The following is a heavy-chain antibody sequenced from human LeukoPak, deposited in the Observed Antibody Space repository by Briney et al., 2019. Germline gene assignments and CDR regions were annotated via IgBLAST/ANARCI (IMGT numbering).Heavy chain of an antibody. D-gene: IGHD3-9*01. V-gene: IGHV3-23*01. CDR2: IRGSGDNT. CDR3: AKGSGYDTDFDY. Sequence: QPGGSLRLSCAASGFTFSTYVMSWVRQGPGKGLEWVSGIRGSGDNTYYADSVKGRFTISTDKSKNTLHLQMTSLRAEDTAVYYCAKGSGYDTDFDYWGQGTLATVSS. J-gene: IGHJ4*02. CDR1: GFTFSTYV.